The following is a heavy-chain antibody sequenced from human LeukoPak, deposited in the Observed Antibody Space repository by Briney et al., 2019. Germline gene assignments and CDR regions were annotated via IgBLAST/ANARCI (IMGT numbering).Heavy chain of an antibody. CDR3: ARSPQGFGEWFDY. Sequence: PSETLSLTCTVSGGSISSSSYYWGWIRQPPGKGLEWIGSIYYSGSTNYNPSLKSRVTISVDTSKNQFSLKLSSVTAADTAVYYCARSPQGFGEWFDYWGQGTLVTVSS. D-gene: IGHD3-10*01. CDR2: IYYSGST. CDR1: GGSISSSSYY. V-gene: IGHV4-39*07. J-gene: IGHJ4*02.